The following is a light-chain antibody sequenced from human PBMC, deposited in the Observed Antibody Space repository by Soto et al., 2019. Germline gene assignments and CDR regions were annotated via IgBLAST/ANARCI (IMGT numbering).Light chain of an antibody. Sequence: DIQLTQSPSFLSASVGDTVTITCRASQAMSTYLAWYRQKPGKVPKLLIRSASTLQSGVPPRFIGGGSGTEFTLTISTLQPDDSGIYYCQQLNGYQLAFGGGTNVEIK. V-gene: IGKV1-9*01. J-gene: IGKJ4*01. CDR3: QQLNGYQLA. CDR1: QAMSTY. CDR2: SAS.